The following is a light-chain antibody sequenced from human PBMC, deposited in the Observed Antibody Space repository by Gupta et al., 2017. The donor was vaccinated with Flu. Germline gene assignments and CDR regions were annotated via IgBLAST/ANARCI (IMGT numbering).Light chain of an antibody. V-gene: IGLV2-8*01. J-gene: IGLJ2*01. CDR3: SSYAGSNNLV. CDR2: EVS. Sequence: CTGTSSDVGGYNYVSWYQQHPGKAPKLMIYEVSKRPSGVPDRFAGSKSGNTASLTVSGLQAEDEADYYCSSYAGSNNLVFGGGTKLTVL. CDR1: SSDVGGYNY.